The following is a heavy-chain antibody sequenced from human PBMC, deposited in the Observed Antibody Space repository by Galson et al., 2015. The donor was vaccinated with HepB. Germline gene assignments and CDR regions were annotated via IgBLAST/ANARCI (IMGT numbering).Heavy chain of an antibody. Sequence: SVKVSCKASGYIFTDYGVSWVRQAPGQGLEWMGWISSCNGNTNFAQKFQGRVSMTTNTSTTTAYMELRSLTSDDTAVYYCARVARTSYYFDYWGQGTLVTVSS. J-gene: IGHJ4*02. V-gene: IGHV1-18*01. CDR2: ISSCNGNT. CDR1: GYIFTDYG. D-gene: IGHD6-6*01. CDR3: ARVARTSYYFDY.